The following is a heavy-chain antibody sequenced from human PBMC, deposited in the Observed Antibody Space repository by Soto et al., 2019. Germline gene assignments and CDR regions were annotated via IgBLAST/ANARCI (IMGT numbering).Heavy chain of an antibody. CDR3: ARSHSNYIDWFDP. V-gene: IGHV5-51*01. Sequence: GGALKISCKGSGYSFTSYWIGWVRQMPGKGLEWMGIIYPGDSDTRYSPSFQGQVTISADKSISTAYLQWSSLKASDTAMYYCARSHSNYIDWFDPWGQGTLVTVSS. CDR2: IYPGDSDT. CDR1: GYSFTSYW. D-gene: IGHD4-4*01. J-gene: IGHJ5*02.